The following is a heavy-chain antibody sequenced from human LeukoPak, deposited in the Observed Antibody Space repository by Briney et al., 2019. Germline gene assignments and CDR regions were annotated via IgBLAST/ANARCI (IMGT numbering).Heavy chain of an antibody. CDR1: GYTFTSYG. Sequence: ASVKVSCKASGYTFTSYGISWVRQAPGQGLEWMGWISAYNGNTNYAQKLQGRVTMTTDTSTSTAYMELRSLRSDDTAVYYCARDSTWVEMATIDYSDYWGQGTLVTVSS. V-gene: IGHV1-18*01. CDR2: ISAYNGNT. J-gene: IGHJ4*02. CDR3: ARDSTWVEMATIDYSDY. D-gene: IGHD5-24*01.